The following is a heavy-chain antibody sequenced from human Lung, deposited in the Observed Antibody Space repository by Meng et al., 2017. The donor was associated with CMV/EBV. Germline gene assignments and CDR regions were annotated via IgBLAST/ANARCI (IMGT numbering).Heavy chain of an antibody. V-gene: IGHV3-20*01. D-gene: IGHD3-22*01. CDR1: GFTFDDYD. J-gene: IGHJ4*03. CDR3: ARGYYESRRGIDY. CDR2: INWNGGST. Sequence: GESLKISCAASGFTFDDYDMSWVRQAPGKGLEWVSGINWNGGSTGYADSVKGRFTISRDNAKNSLYLQMNSLRAEDTALYHCARGYYESRRGIDYGGQGTLXTSPQ.